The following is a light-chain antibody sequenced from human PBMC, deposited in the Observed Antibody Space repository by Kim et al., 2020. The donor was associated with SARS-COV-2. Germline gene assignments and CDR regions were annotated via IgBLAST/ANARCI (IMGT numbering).Light chain of an antibody. CDR1: SANIGSNT. CDR2: SNN. Sequence: SVTISCSGSSANIGSNTVNWYQQIPGTAPKLLIYSNNQRPSGVPDRFSGSKSGTSASLAISGLQSEDEADYYCAAWDDSLNGFYVFGTGTKVTVL. J-gene: IGLJ1*01. V-gene: IGLV1-44*01. CDR3: AAWDDSLNGFYV.